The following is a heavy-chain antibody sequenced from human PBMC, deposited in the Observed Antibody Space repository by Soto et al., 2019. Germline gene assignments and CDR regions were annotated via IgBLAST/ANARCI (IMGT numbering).Heavy chain of an antibody. V-gene: IGHV1-46*01. Sequence: QVQLVKSGAKVKKPGASVKVSCKASGYTFTTYDMHWVRQAPGQGLEWMGIISPDGGRTSYAQKFQGRVTMTWDTSTSTVYMELSSLRYEDTAVYYRATRDPSHYCGQGTLVTVSS. CDR3: ATRDPSHY. CDR2: ISPDGGRT. J-gene: IGHJ4*02. CDR1: GYTFTTYD. D-gene: IGHD2-2*01.